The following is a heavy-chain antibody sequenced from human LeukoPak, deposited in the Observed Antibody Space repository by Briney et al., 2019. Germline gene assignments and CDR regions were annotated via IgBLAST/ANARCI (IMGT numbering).Heavy chain of an antibody. CDR2: TYYRSKWYN. V-gene: IGHV6-1*01. Sequence: SQTLSLTCAISGDSVSSNSAAWNWIRQSPSRGLEWLVRTYYRSKWYNDYALSVKSRITVNPDTSKNLFSLQLKSVTPEDTAVYYCARGSNLYSSSWYFDYWGQGTLVTVSS. CDR1: GDSVSSNSAA. CDR3: ARGSNLYSSSWYFDY. J-gene: IGHJ4*02. D-gene: IGHD6-13*01.